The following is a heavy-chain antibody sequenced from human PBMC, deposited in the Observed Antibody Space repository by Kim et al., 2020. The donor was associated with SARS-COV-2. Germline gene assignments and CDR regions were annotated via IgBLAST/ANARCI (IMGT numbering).Heavy chain of an antibody. V-gene: IGHV1-46*01. Sequence: ASVKVSCKASGYTFTSYYMHWVRQAPGQGLEWMGIINPSGGSTSYAQKFQGRVTMTRDTSKSTVYMELSSLRSEDTAVYYCARDLSAAGGLGLTYYYGMDVWGQGTTVTVSS. CDR3: ARDLSAAGGLGLTYYYGMDV. CDR2: INPSGGST. J-gene: IGHJ6*02. CDR1: GYTFTSYY. D-gene: IGHD1-7*01.